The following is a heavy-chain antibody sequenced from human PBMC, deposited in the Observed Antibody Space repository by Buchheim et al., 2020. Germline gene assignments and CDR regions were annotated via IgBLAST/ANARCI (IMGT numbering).Heavy chain of an antibody. CDR1: GGSISTYY. V-gene: IGHV4-59*01. Sequence: QVRLEESGPGLVKPSETLSLTCTVSGGSISTYYWSWIRQPPGKGLEWIGYVYSRGNANYNPSLKSRVTISLDTPNNQFSLELRSVTTADTAVYYCARETLGSDYWGQGTL. D-gene: IGHD3-10*01. J-gene: IGHJ4*02. CDR3: ARETLGSDY. CDR2: VYSRGNA.